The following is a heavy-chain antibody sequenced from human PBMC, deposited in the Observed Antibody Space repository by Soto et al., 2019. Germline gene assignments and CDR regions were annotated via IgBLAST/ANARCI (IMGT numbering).Heavy chain of an antibody. CDR2: INHSGST. J-gene: IGHJ6*02. CDR3: ARGSYLRDHYYYYGMDV. Sequence: SETLSVTCAVYGGSFSGYYWSWIRQPPGKGLEWIGEINHSGSTNYNPSLKSRVTISVDTSKNQFSLKLSSVTAADTAVYYCARGSYLRDHYYYYGMDVWGQGTTVTAP. D-gene: IGHD2-2*01. CDR1: GGSFSGYY. V-gene: IGHV4-34*01.